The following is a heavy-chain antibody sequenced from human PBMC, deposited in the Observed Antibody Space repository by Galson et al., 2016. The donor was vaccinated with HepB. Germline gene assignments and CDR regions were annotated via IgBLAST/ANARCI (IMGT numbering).Heavy chain of an antibody. J-gene: IGHJ6*04. CDR3: VKDRSGRYYYYAMDV. D-gene: IGHD3-3*01. CDR2: ISWSTNSI. Sequence: SLRLSCAASGFPLNQYAMHWVRQAPGKGLEWVSGISWSTNSIDYADSVKGRFTVSRDNAKNSLYLQVYSLRPEDTALYYCVKDRSGRYYYYAMDVWGKGTTVTVSS. V-gene: IGHV3-9*01. CDR1: GFPLNQYA.